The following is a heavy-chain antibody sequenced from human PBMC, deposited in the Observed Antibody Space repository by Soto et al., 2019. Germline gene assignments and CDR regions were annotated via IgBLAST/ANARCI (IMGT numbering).Heavy chain of an antibody. CDR3: ARGCSSTSCYVDY. CDR1: GGSISSYY. Sequence: SETLSLTCTVSGGSISSYYWSWIRQPPGKGLEWIGYIYYSGSTNYNPSLKSRVTISVDTSKNQFSLKLSSVTAADTAVYYCARGCSSTSCYVDYWGQGTLVTVSS. D-gene: IGHD2-2*01. V-gene: IGHV4-59*01. CDR2: IYYSGST. J-gene: IGHJ4*02.